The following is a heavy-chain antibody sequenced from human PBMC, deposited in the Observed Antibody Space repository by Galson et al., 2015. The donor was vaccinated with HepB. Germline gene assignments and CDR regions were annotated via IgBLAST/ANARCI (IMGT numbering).Heavy chain of an antibody. Sequence: SLRLSCAASGFTFSDYWMHWVRQALGKGLVWVSFINFDGTSMRYVDSVKGRFTISRDNADNTLYLQMNNLRAEDTAVYYCAREFAFGCGSYSHWGQGTLVTVSS. J-gene: IGHJ4*02. CDR2: INFDGTSM. V-gene: IGHV3-74*01. CDR1: GFTFSDYW. CDR3: AREFAFGCGSYSH. D-gene: IGHD6-19*01.